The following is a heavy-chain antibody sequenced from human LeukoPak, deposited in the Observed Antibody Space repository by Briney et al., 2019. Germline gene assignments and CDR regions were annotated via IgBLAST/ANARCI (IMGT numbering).Heavy chain of an antibody. CDR1: GGTFSSYA. CDR2: IIPIFGTA. J-gene: IGHJ5*02. V-gene: IGHV1-69*13. CDR3: ASKYCSGGSCSIPGWFDP. Sequence: SVKVSCKASGGTFSSYAISWVRQAPGQGLEWMGGIIPIFGTANYAQKFQGRVTITADESTSTAYMELSSLRSEDTAVYYCASKYCSGGSCSIPGWFDPWGQGTLVTVSS. D-gene: IGHD2-15*01.